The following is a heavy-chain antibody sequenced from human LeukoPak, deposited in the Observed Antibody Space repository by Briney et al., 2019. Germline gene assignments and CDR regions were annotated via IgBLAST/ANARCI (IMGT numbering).Heavy chain of an antibody. CDR1: GGSFSGYY. CDR3: ARGHSVTGNYYFDY. J-gene: IGHJ4*02. V-gene: IGHV4-34*01. Sequence: SETLSLTCAVYGGSFSGYYWSWIRQPPGKGLEWIGEINHSGSTNYNPSLKSRVTISVDTSKNQFSLKLSSVTAADTAVYYCARGHSVTGNYYFDYWGQGTLVTVSS. D-gene: IGHD4-17*01. CDR2: INHSGST.